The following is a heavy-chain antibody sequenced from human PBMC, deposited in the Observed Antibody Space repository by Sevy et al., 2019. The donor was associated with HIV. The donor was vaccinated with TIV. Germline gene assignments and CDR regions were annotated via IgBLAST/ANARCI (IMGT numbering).Heavy chain of an antibody. CDR3: AKDIVVVPATSSGYFDL. Sequence: GGSLRLSCAASGFIFDDYAMHWVRQAPGKGPEWVSGITWNSDTIGYADSVKGQLTISRDNAKNSLYLQMNSLRLEDSALYYCAKDIVVVPATSSGYFDLWGRGTLVTVSS. V-gene: IGHV3-9*01. CDR1: GFIFDDYA. J-gene: IGHJ2*01. CDR2: ITWNSDTI. D-gene: IGHD2-2*01.